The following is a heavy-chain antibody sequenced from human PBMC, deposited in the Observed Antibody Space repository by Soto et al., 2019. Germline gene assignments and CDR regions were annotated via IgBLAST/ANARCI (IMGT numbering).Heavy chain of an antibody. J-gene: IGHJ3*02. D-gene: IGHD3-22*01. V-gene: IGHV1-8*01. CDR3: ARVLEYYHDSSVPYAFDI. CDR2: MNPNSGNT. CDR1: GYTFTSYD. Sequence: ASVKVSCKASGYTFTSYDINWVRQATGQGLEWMGWMNPNSGNTGYAQKFQGRVTMTRNTSISTAYMELSSLRSEDTAVYYCARVLEYYHDSSVPYAFDIWGQGTTVPV.